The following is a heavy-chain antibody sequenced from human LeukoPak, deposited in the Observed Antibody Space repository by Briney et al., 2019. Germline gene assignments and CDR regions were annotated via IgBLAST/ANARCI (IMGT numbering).Heavy chain of an antibody. Sequence: GGSLRLSCAASGFTVSSNYMSWVRQAPGKGLEWVPVIYSGGSTYYADSVTGRFTISTHNSKNTMYLQMNSVRAEDTAVYYCARETYYYDSSGYYIFDYWGQGTLVTVSS. V-gene: IGHV3-53*01. J-gene: IGHJ4*02. CDR2: IYSGGST. CDR3: ARETYYYDSSGYYIFDY. CDR1: GFTVSSNY. D-gene: IGHD3-22*01.